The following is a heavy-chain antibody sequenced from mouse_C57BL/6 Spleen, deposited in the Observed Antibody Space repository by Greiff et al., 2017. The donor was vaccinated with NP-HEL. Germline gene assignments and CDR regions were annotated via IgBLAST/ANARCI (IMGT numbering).Heavy chain of an antibody. J-gene: IGHJ4*01. D-gene: IGHD2-4*01. CDR2: INPNNGGT. V-gene: IGHV1-18*01. CDR1: GYTFTDYN. CDR3: ARGDYDYEGYYYYAMDY. Sequence: EVQLQQSGPELVKPGASVKIPCKASGYTFTDYNMDWVKQSHGKSLEWIGDINPNNGGTIYNQKFKGKATLTVDKSSSTAYMELRSLTSEDTAVYYCARGDYDYEGYYYYAMDYWGQGTSVTVSS.